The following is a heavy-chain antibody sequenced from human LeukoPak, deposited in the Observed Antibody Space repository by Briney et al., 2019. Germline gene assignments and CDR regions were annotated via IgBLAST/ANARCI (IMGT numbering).Heavy chain of an antibody. CDR1: GFTFSDYA. Sequence: GGSLRLSCAASGFTFSDYAMHWVRQAPGKGLEWVAVIGYDGSNKYDADSVKGRFTISRDNSKNMMYLLMNSLRAEDTAVYNCARDRFMVRGVMVGTFDFWGQGTMVTVSS. V-gene: IGHV3-33*01. D-gene: IGHD3-10*01. CDR2: IGYDGSNK. J-gene: IGHJ3*01. CDR3: ARDRFMVRGVMVGTFDF.